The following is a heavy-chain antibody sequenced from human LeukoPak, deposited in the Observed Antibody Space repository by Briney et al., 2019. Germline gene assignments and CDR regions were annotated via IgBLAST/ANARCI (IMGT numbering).Heavy chain of an antibody. J-gene: IGHJ4*02. Sequence: SETLSLTCAVYGGSFSGYYWSWIRQPPGKGLEWIGEINHSGSTNYNPSLKSRVTMSVDTSKNQFSLKLSSVTAADTAVYYCARGGYDFDYWGQGTLVTVSS. CDR1: GGSFSGYY. D-gene: IGHD5-12*01. CDR3: ARGGYDFDY. V-gene: IGHV4-34*01. CDR2: INHSGST.